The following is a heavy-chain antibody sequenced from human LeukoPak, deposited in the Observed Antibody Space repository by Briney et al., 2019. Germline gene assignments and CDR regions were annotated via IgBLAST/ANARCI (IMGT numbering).Heavy chain of an antibody. CDR1: GGSFSGYY. J-gene: IGHJ1*01. Sequence: SETLSLTCAVYGGSFSGYYWIWIRQPPGKGLEWIGEINHSGSTNSNPSLKSRVTISVDTSKNQFSLKLSSVTAADTAVYYCARRLLGYCSGGSCYSGYFQRWGQGTLVTVSS. D-gene: IGHD2-15*01. V-gene: IGHV4-34*01. CDR2: INHSGST. CDR3: ARRLLGYCSGGSCYSGYFQR.